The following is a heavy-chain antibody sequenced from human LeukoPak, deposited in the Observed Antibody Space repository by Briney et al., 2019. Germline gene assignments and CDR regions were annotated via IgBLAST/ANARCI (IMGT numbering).Heavy chain of an antibody. D-gene: IGHD3-9*01. CDR2: ISGYGDST. V-gene: IGHV3-23*01. CDR3: AKARVNPTGYYFDY. Sequence: PGGSLRLSCAASGFTFSNYAMSWIRQAPGEGLEWLSAISGYGDSTYYADSVKGRFTISRDSSKNTVYLQMNSLRAEDTAVYYCAKARVNPTGYYFDYWGQGTLVTVSS. J-gene: IGHJ4*02. CDR1: GFTFSNYA.